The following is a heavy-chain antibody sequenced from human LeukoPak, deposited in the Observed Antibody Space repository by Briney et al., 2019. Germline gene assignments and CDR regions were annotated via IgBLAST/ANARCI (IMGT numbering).Heavy chain of an antibody. V-gene: IGHV3-9*01. D-gene: IGHD1-1*01. Sequence: PLRLSCAASGFTFDDYAMHWVRQAPGKGLEWVSSISWNSGSIGYADSVKGRFTISRDNAKNSLYLQMNSLRAEDTALYYCAKDATTGTAISHWGQGTLATVSS. CDR1: GFTFDDYA. CDR2: ISWNSGSI. J-gene: IGHJ4*02. CDR3: AKDATTGTAISH.